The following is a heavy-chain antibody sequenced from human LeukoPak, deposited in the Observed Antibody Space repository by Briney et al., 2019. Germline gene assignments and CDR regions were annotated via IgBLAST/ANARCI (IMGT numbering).Heavy chain of an antibody. CDR3: ARAKLTTVPLWR. V-gene: IGHV1-8*01. Sequence: ASVKVSCKASGYTFTSYDIHWVRQATGQGLEWMGWMNPNSGNTGYAQKFQGRVTMTRNTSISTAYTELSSLRSEDTAVYYCARAKLTTVPLWRWGQGTLVTVSS. D-gene: IGHD4-11*01. CDR1: GYTFTSYD. CDR2: MNPNSGNT. J-gene: IGHJ4*02.